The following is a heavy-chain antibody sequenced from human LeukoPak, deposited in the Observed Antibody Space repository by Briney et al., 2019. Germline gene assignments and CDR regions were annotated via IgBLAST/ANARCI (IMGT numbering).Heavy chain of an antibody. D-gene: IGHD6-13*01. Sequence: GGSLRLSCAASGFTFSSYSINWVRQAPGKGLEWVSYIDSSSSTIYYADSVKGRFTISRDNAKNSLYLQMNSLRAEDTAVYYCARAGLGYSSSWYLDYWGQGTLVTVSP. CDR2: IDSSSSTI. V-gene: IGHV3-48*01. J-gene: IGHJ4*02. CDR3: ARAGLGYSSSWYLDY. CDR1: GFTFSSYS.